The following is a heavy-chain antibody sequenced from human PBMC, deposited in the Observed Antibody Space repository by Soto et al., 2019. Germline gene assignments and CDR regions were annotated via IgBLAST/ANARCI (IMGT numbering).Heavy chain of an antibody. CDR1: GFTFSSYS. CDR3: ASDPDSSGWYNWFDP. V-gene: IGHV3-48*02. CDR2: ISSSSSTI. Sequence: GGSLRLSCAASGFTFSSYSMNWVRQAPGKGLEWVSYISSSSSTIYYADSVKGRFTISRDNAKNSLYLQMNSLRDEDTAVYYCASDPDSSGWYNWFDPWGQGTLVTVSS. D-gene: IGHD6-19*01. J-gene: IGHJ5*02.